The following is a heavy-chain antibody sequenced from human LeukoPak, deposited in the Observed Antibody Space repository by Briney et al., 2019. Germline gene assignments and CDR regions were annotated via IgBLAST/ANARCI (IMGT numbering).Heavy chain of an antibody. CDR2: IIPIFGTA. CDR3: ARGAGRPERLLLAQMDY. D-gene: IGHD2-2*01. V-gene: IGHV1-69*06. CDR1: GFTFSSYA. Sequence: NPGRSLRLSCAASGFTFSSYAISWVRQAPGQGLEWMGGIIPIFGTANYAQKFQGRVTITADKSTSTAYMELSSLRSEDTAVYYCARGAGRPERLLLAQMDYWGQGTLVTVSS. J-gene: IGHJ4*02.